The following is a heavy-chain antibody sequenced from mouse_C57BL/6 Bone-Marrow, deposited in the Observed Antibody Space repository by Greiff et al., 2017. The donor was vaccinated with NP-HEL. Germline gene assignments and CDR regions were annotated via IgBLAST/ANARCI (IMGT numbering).Heavy chain of an antibody. J-gene: IGHJ1*03. CDR3: AREGIYDGYYVLYFDV. CDR1: GYTFTSYG. Sequence: VQLQQSGAELARPGASVKLSCKASGYTFTSYGISWVKQRTGQGLEWIGEIYPRSGNTYYNEKFKGKATLTADKSSSTAYMELRSLTSEDSAVYFCAREGIYDGYYVLYFDVCGTGTTVTVSS. CDR2: IYPRSGNT. V-gene: IGHV1-81*01. D-gene: IGHD2-3*01.